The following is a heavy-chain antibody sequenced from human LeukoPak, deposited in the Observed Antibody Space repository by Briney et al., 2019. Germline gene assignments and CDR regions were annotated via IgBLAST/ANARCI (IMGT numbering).Heavy chain of an antibody. CDR3: ARDPRRHCSSTSCFSFDP. D-gene: IGHD2-2*01. Sequence: SGGSLRLSCTTSGFTFSSYALSWVRQAPGKGLEWVSGIRVSGSTYYPDSVTGRFTISRDNSENTLYLQMNSLRAEDTAVYYCARDPRRHCSSTSCFSFDPWGQGTLVTVSS. V-gene: IGHV3-23*01. J-gene: IGHJ5*02. CDR1: GFTFSSYA. CDR2: IRVSGST.